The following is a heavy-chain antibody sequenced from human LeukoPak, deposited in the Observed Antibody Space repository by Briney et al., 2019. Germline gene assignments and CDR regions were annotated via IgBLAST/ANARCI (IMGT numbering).Heavy chain of an antibody. Sequence: PGGSLRLSCAASGFTFSSYAMSWVRQAPGKGLEWVSAISGSGGSTYYADSVKGRFTISRDNSKNTLYLQMNSLRAEDTAVYYCAKDLTVTTIFYYYYGMDVWGQGTTVTVSS. CDR2: ISGSGGST. CDR1: GFTFSSYA. V-gene: IGHV3-23*01. CDR3: AKDLTVTTIFYYYYGMDV. J-gene: IGHJ6*02. D-gene: IGHD4-17*01.